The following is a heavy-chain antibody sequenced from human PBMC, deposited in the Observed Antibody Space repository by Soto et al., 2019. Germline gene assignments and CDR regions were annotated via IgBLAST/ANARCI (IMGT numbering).Heavy chain of an antibody. CDR3: ARGACSGGSCYFDFFDY. CDR2: MYNSGST. CDR1: GGSISSYY. Sequence: PSETLSLTCTVSGGSISSYYWSWIRQPPGKGLEWIGYMYNSGSTNYNPSLKSRVTISVDTSKNQFSLNLSSVTAADTAVYYCARGACSGGSCYFDFFDYWGQGTLVTVSS. J-gene: IGHJ4*02. D-gene: IGHD2-15*01. V-gene: IGHV4-59*01.